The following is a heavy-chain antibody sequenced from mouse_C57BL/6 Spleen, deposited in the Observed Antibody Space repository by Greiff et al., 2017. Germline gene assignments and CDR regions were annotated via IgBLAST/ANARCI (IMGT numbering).Heavy chain of an antibody. CDR1: GYAFTNYL. CDR3: ARKGGPTVEAMDY. D-gene: IGHD1-1*01. J-gene: IGHJ4*01. V-gene: IGHV1-54*01. CDR2: INPGSGGT. Sequence: QVQLKESGAELVRPGTSVKVSCKASGYAFTNYLIEWVKQRPGQGLEWIGVINPGSGGTNYNEKFKGKATLTADKSSSTAYMQLSSLTSEDSAVYFCARKGGPTVEAMDYWGQGTSVTVSS.